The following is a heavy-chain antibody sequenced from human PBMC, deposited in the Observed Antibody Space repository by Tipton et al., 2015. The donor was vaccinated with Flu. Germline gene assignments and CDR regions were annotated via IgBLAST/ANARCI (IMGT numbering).Heavy chain of an antibody. CDR3: ASGLWFGA. Sequence: TLSLTCAVYGGSFSGYYWSWIRQPPGKGLEWIGEINHSGSTNYNPSLKSRVTISVDTSKNQFSPKLSSVTAADTAVYYCASGLWFGAWGQGTLVTVSS. CDR1: GGSFSGYY. V-gene: IGHV4-34*01. J-gene: IGHJ5*02. CDR2: INHSGST.